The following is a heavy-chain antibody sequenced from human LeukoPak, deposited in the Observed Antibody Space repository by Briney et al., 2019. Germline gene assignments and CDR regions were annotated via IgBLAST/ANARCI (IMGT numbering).Heavy chain of an antibody. J-gene: IGHJ4*02. Sequence: PSETLSLTCAVSGGSISSGGYSWSWIRQPPGKGLEWIGYIYHSGSTYYNPSLKSRVTISVDTSKNQFSLKLSSVTAADTAVYYCARVPFGKWHFDYWGQGTLVTVSS. CDR1: GGSISSGGYS. V-gene: IGHV4-30-2*05. CDR2: IYHSGST. CDR3: ARVPFGKWHFDY. D-gene: IGHD3-10*01.